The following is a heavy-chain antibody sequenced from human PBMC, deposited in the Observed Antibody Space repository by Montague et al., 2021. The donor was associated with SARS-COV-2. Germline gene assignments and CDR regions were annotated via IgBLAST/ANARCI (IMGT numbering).Heavy chain of an antibody. CDR3: ARAVSVRRAVNWFDP. D-gene: IGHD3-10*01. J-gene: IGHJ5*02. V-gene: IGHV4-59*11. CDR1: DGSMSDHY. CDR2: IYYSGGI. Sequence: SETLSLTCTVSDGSMSDHYWAWIRQPPGKGLEWLAYIYYSGGINSNASLKSRVSMSVDTSKNQFSLKLTSVTAADTAVYYCARAVSVRRAVNWFDPWGQGTLVTVSS.